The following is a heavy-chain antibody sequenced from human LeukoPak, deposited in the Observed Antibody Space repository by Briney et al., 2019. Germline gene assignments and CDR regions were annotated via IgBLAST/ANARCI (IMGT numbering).Heavy chain of an antibody. D-gene: IGHD3-22*01. V-gene: IGHV3-21*01. J-gene: IGHJ4*02. CDR2: ISSSSSYI. CDR1: GFTFSSYS. CDR3: ARLGDYYDSSGYYFYDYFDY. Sequence: GGSLRLSSAASGFTFSSYSMNWVRQAPGKGLEWVSSISSSSSYIYYADSVKGRFTISRDNAKNSLYLQMNSLRAEDTAVYYSARLGDYYDSSGYYFYDYFDYWGQGTLVTVSS.